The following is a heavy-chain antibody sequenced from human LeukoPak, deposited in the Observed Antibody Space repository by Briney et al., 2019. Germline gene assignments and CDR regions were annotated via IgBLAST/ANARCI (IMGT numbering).Heavy chain of an antibody. CDR2: ITDDEDT. CDR3: AKVDYWSPENYFDS. Sequence: GGSLRLSCAASGFPFSSYAMTWVRQTPGKGLESVSVITDDEDTYYADSVKGRFTISRDNSQNTVFLQMNSLRVEDTAVYYCAKVDYWSPENYFDSWGQGTLVTVSS. J-gene: IGHJ4*02. V-gene: IGHV3-23*01. CDR1: GFPFSSYA. D-gene: IGHD1-1*01.